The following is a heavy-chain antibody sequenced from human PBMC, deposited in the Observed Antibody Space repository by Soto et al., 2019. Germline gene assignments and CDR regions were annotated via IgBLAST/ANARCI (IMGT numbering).Heavy chain of an antibody. CDR3: VKYDSGSYGAFDT. D-gene: IGHD3-10*01. CDR1: GFTFSSYA. J-gene: IGHJ3*02. CDR2: ISSNGGNT. V-gene: IGHV3-64D*06. Sequence: PGGSLRLSCSASGFTFSSYAMHWVRQAPGKGLEYVSAISSNGGNTYYADSVKGRFTISRDNSKNTLYLQMSSLRTEDTAVYYCVKYDSGSYGAFDTWGQGTMVTVSS.